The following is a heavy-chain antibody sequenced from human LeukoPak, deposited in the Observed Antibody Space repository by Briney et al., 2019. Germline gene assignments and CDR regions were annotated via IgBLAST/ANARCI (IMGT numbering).Heavy chain of an antibody. J-gene: IGHJ4*02. CDR3: ARYYYYGSGSFDY. Sequence: PGGSLRLSCAASGFXFSTYAMHWVRQAPGKGLEWVAVIPYDGSNKNYADSVKGRFTISRDNSKNMLYLQMNSLRAEDTAVYYCARYYYYGSGSFDYWGQGTLVTVSS. CDR2: IPYDGSNK. D-gene: IGHD3-10*01. V-gene: IGHV3-30-3*01. CDR1: GFXFSTYA.